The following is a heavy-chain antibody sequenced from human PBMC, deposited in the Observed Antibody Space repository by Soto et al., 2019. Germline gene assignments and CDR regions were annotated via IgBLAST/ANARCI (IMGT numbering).Heavy chain of an antibody. Sequence: EVQLVESGGGLVQPGGSLRLSCAASGFTFGGYWMSWVRQAPGKGLEWVANIKQDGSEKYYVDSVKGRFTISRDNAKNSLYLQMNSLRAEDTAVYYCALPPDRLVAGRFYYHGVNVWGQGTMVTVSS. D-gene: IGHD6-19*01. V-gene: IGHV3-7*02. CDR1: GFTFGGYW. J-gene: IGHJ6*02. CDR3: ALPPDRLVAGRFYYHGVNV. CDR2: IKQDGSEK.